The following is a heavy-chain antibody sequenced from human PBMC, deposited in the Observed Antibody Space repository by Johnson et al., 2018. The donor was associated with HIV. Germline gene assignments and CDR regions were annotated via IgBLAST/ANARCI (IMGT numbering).Heavy chain of an antibody. V-gene: IGHV3-66*01. J-gene: IGHJ3*02. Sequence: VQLVESGGGLVQPGASLRLSCGASGFTFSRYWMSWVRQAPGKGLEWVSLIYSGGSTYYADSVKGRFTISRDNAKNSLYLQMNSLRAEDTAVYYCAREGSVGATIFTMFDAFDIWGQGTMVTVSS. CDR2: IYSGGST. CDR1: GFTFSRYW. CDR3: AREGSVGATIFTMFDAFDI. D-gene: IGHD1-26*01.